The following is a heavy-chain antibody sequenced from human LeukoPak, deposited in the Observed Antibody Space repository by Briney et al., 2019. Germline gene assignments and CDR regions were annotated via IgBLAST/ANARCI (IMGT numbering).Heavy chain of an antibody. CDR1: GFTFSSYG. CDR2: IWYDGSNK. J-gene: IGHJ4*02. V-gene: IGHV3-33*01. Sequence: PGRSLRLSCAASGFTFSSYGMHWVRQAPGKGLEWVAVIWYDGSNKYYADSVKGRFTISRDSSKSTLYLQMNSLGAEDTAVYYWARGAYQLLRGYSYGHFDYWGQGTLVTVSS. CDR3: ARGAYQLLRGYSYGHFDY. D-gene: IGHD5-18*01.